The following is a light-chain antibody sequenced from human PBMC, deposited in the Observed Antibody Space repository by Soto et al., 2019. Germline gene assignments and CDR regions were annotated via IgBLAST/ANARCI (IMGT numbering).Light chain of an antibody. V-gene: IGKV3-20*01. CDR3: QQFSSYPLT. Sequence: EIMVNQSPSTVSVSPRERATLSCRASQSMTSNVAWYQPKPGQAPRFLIYDASSRATGIPDRFSGGGSGTEFTLTISRLEPEDFAVYYCQQFSSYPLTFGGGTKVDI. J-gene: IGKJ4*01. CDR2: DAS. CDR1: QSMTSN.